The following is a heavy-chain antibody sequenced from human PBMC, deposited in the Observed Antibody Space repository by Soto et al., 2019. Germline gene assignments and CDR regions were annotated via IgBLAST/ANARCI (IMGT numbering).Heavy chain of an antibody. V-gene: IGHV4-4*02. D-gene: IGHD3-10*01. CDR2: IYHSGST. CDR3: ARWSRYYYASDH. Sequence: SETLSLTCAVSGGSISSTNWWSWVRQPPGKGLEWIGEIYHSGSTNYNPSLKSRVTISVDKSKNQFSLKLSSVAAADTAVYYCARWSRYYYASDHWGQGTLVTVSS. J-gene: IGHJ4*02. CDR1: GGSISSTNW.